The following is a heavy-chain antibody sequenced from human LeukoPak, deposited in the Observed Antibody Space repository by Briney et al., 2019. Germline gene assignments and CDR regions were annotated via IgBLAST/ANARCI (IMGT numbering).Heavy chain of an antibody. V-gene: IGHV5-51*01. CDR1: GYTFTSYG. Sequence: KVSCKASGYTFTSYGISWVRQMPGKGLEWMGIIYPGDSDTRYSPSFQGQVTISADKSISTAYLQWSSLKASDTAMYYCARQLRRYAFDIWGQGTMVTVSS. D-gene: IGHD4-17*01. J-gene: IGHJ3*02. CDR3: ARQLRRYAFDI. CDR2: IYPGDSDT.